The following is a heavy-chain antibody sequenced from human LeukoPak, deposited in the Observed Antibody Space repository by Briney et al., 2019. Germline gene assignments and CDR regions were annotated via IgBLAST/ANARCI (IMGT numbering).Heavy chain of an antibody. D-gene: IGHD3-22*01. Sequence: GGSLRLSCAASGFTFSSYAMSWVRQAPGKGLEWVSAISGSGGSTYYADSVKGRFTISRDNSKNTLYLQMNSLRAEDTAVYYCARSDTSYYYDSSTGYGMDVWGQGTTVTVSS. CDR3: ARSDTSYYYDSSTGYGMDV. V-gene: IGHV3-23*01. CDR1: GFTFSSYA. CDR2: ISGSGGST. J-gene: IGHJ6*02.